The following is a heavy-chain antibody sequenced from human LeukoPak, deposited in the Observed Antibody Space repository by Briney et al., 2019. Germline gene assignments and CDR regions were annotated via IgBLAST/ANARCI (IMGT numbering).Heavy chain of an antibody. CDR2: IYYSGST. Sequence: SETLSLTCTVSGGSISSSSYYWGWIRQPPGKGLEWIGSIYYSGSTYYNPSLKSRVTIYVDTSKNQFSLKLSSVTAADTAVYYCARRYCSGGSCYFLYYFDYWDQGTLVTVSS. CDR1: GGSISSSSYY. V-gene: IGHV4-39*01. CDR3: ARRYCSGGSCYFLYYFDY. D-gene: IGHD2-15*01. J-gene: IGHJ4*02.